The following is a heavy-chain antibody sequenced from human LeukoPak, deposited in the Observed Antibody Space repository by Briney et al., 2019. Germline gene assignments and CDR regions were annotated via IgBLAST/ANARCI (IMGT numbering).Heavy chain of an antibody. V-gene: IGHV1-69*13. Sequence: GASVTVSCTASGGTFSSYAISWVRPAPGQGLEWMGGIIPIFGTANYAQKFQGRVTITADESTSTAYMELSSLRSEDTAVYYCARSAGIAAASDYWGQGTLVTVSS. CDR3: ARSAGIAAASDY. D-gene: IGHD6-13*01. J-gene: IGHJ4*02. CDR2: IIPIFGTA. CDR1: GGTFSSYA.